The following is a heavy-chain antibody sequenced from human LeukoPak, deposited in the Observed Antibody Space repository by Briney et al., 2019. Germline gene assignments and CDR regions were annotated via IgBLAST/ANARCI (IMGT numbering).Heavy chain of an antibody. CDR3: ARSRGSGWYWAFDI. D-gene: IGHD6-19*01. J-gene: IGHJ3*02. CDR2: ISYDGSNK. Sequence: GGSLRLSCAASGFTFSSYAMHWVRQAPGKGLEWVAVISYDGSNKSYADSVKGRFTISRDNSKDTLYLQMNSLRAEDTAVYYCARSRGSGWYWAFDIWGQGTMVTVSS. CDR1: GFTFSSYA. V-gene: IGHV3-30*04.